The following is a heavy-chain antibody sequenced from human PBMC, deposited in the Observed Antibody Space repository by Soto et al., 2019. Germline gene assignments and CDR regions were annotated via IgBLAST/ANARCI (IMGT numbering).Heavy chain of an antibody. CDR3: ARQTAIFGVPSYYYGMDV. V-gene: IGHV4-39*01. Sequence: WETLSLTCTVSGGSISSSSYYWGWIRQPPGKGLEWIGSIYYSGSTYYNPSLKSRVTISVDTSKNQFSLKLSSVTAADTAVYYCARQTAIFGVPSYYYGMDVWGQGTTVTVSS. CDR1: GGSISSSSYY. D-gene: IGHD3-3*01. J-gene: IGHJ6*02. CDR2: IYYSGST.